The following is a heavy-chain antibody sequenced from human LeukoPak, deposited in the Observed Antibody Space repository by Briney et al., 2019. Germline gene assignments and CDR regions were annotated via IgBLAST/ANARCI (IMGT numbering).Heavy chain of an antibody. Sequence: GGSLRLSCVASGLNFGNYWMDWVREAPGKGLEWVGNINQDGSAKNYVDSVKGRFTISRDNAEKSLYLHMNSLRAEDTAIYYCARDFESWGQGTLVTVSS. J-gene: IGHJ4*02. V-gene: IGHV3-7*03. CDR1: GLNFGNYW. CDR2: INQDGSAK. CDR3: ARDFES.